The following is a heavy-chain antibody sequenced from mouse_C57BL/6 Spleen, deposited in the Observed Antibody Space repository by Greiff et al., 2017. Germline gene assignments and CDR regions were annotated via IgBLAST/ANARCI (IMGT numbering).Heavy chain of an antibody. CDR3: SRRAFTTVVPYWYFDV. V-gene: IGHV1-42*01. D-gene: IGHD1-1*01. Sequence: VQLQQSGPELVKPGASVKISCKASGYSFTGYYMNWVKQSPEKSLEWIGEINPSTGGTTYNQKFKAKATLTVDKSASTAYMQLKSLTSEDTAVYYCSRRAFTTVVPYWYFDVWGTGTTVTVSS. CDR2: INPSTGGT. J-gene: IGHJ1*03. CDR1: GYSFTGYY.